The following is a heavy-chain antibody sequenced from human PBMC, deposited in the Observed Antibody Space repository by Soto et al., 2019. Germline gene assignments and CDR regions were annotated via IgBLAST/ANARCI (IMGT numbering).Heavy chain of an antibody. CDR2: ISAYNGNT. V-gene: IGHV1-18*01. Sequence: QVQLVQSGAEVKKPGASVKVSCKASGYTFTSYGISWVRQAPGQGLEWMGWISAYNGNTNYAQKFQGRVTITRDTSASTAYMELSSLRSEDTAVYYCARDFVTMVRGPGAFDIWGQGTMVTVSS. J-gene: IGHJ3*02. D-gene: IGHD3-10*01. CDR3: ARDFVTMVRGPGAFDI. CDR1: GYTFTSYG.